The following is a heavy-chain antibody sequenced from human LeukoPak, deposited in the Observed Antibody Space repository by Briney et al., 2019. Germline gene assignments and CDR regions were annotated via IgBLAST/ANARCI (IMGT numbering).Heavy chain of an antibody. V-gene: IGHV3-30-3*01. CDR1: GFTFSSHA. CDR2: ISYDGSNK. J-gene: IGHJ4*02. CDR3: ARAPYYYDSSGYWGYFDY. Sequence: PGGSLRLSCAASGFTFSSHAMHWVRQAPGKGLEWVAVISYDGSNKYYADSVKGRFTISRDNSKNTLYLQMNSLRAEGTAVYYCARAPYYYDSSGYWGYFDYWGQGTLVTVSS. D-gene: IGHD3-22*01.